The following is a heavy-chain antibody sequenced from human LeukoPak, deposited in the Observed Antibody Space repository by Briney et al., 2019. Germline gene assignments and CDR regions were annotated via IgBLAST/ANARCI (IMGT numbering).Heavy chain of an antibody. D-gene: IGHD3-3*01. V-gene: IGHV4-34*01. CDR1: GGSFSGYY. J-gene: IGHJ6*02. CDR2: INHSGST. CDR3: ARIEYYDFWSGYYPAYYYGMDV. Sequence: SETLSLTYAVYGGSFSGYYWSWIRQPPGKGLEWIGEINHSGSTNYNPSLKSRVTISVDTSKNQFSLKLSSVTAADTAVYYCARIEYYDFWSGYYPAYYYGMDVWGQGTTVTVSS.